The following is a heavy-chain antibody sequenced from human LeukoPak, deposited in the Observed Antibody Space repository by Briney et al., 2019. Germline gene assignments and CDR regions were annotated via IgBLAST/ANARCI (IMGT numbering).Heavy chain of an antibody. CDR3: ARARGGSYFDY. CDR1: GFTVSSTY. D-gene: IGHD1-26*01. Sequence: GGSLRLSCAASGFTVSSTYMSWVRQAPGKGLEWVAVIYSGGSTYYADSVKGRFTISRDNSKNTLYLQMNSQRAEDTAVYYCARARGGSYFDYWGQGTLVTVSS. V-gene: IGHV3-53*01. J-gene: IGHJ4*02. CDR2: IYSGGST.